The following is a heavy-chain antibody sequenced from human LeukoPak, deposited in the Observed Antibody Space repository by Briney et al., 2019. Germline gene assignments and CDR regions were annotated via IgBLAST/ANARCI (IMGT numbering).Heavy chain of an antibody. CDR2: MNPNSGNA. CDR3: ARLTNQGSGSYVNWFDP. D-gene: IGHD3-10*01. CDR1: GYTFTSYD. Sequence: GASVKVSCKASGYTFTSYDINWVRQATGQGLEWMGWMNPNSGNAGYAQKFQGRVTMTRNTSISTAYMELSSLRSEDTAVYYCARLTNQGSGSYVNWFDPWGQGTLVTVSS. J-gene: IGHJ5*02. V-gene: IGHV1-8*01.